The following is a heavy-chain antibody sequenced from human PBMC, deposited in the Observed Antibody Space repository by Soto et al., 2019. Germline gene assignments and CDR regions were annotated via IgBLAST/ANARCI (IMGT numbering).Heavy chain of an antibody. CDR1: GYTFSDYY. CDR2: INPNSGGT. Sequence: ASVKVSCKASGYTFSDYYIHWVRQAPGQGLEWMGWINPNSGGTKYAPKFQGGVTMTRDTSITTAYMELSRLRSGDTAVYYCAKAWSREVSVGDYFDYWGQGALVTVSS. CDR3: AKAWSREVSVGDYFDY. J-gene: IGHJ4*02. D-gene: IGHD3-16*01. V-gene: IGHV1-2*02.